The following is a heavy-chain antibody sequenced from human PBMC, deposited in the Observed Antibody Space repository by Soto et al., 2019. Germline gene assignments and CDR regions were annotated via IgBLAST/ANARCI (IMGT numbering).Heavy chain of an antibody. CDR1: GGSFSDYY. Sequence: SETLSLTCAVYGGSFSDYYWSWIRQPPGKGLEWIGEINHSGSFNYNPSLKSRVTISVDTPKNQFSLKLSSMTAADTAVYYCARGDYYYYGMDVWGQGTTVTVSS. CDR2: INHSGSF. CDR3: ARGDYYYYGMDV. J-gene: IGHJ6*02. V-gene: IGHV4-34*01.